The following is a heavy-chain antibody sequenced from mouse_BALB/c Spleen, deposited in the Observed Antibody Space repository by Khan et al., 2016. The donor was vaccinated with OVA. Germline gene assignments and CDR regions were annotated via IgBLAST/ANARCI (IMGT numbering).Heavy chain of an antibody. CDR3: ARRGLRWDFDY. CDR2: INPSTGYT. V-gene: IGHV1-7*01. J-gene: IGHJ2*01. CDR1: GYTFINYW. Sequence: QVQLKQSGAELAKPGASVKMSCKASGYTFINYWILWVKQRPGQGLEWIGYINPSTGYTEYTQNFKDQATLTADNSSSTAYMQLSSLTSEDSAVYYCARRGLRWDFDYWGQGTTLTVSS. D-gene: IGHD1-1*01.